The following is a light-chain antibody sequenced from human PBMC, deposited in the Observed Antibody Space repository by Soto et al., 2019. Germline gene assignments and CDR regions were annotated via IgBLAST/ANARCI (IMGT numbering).Light chain of an antibody. CDR3: SSYAGSNKGV. CDR2: EVS. Sequence: QSVLTQPPSASGSPGQSVTISCTGTSSDVGGFNYVSWYQHHPGKAPKLMIYEVSKRPSGVPDRFSGSKSGNTASLTVSGLQAEYEADYYCSSYAGSNKGVFGGGTQLTVL. V-gene: IGLV2-8*01. CDR1: SSDVGGFNY. J-gene: IGLJ2*01.